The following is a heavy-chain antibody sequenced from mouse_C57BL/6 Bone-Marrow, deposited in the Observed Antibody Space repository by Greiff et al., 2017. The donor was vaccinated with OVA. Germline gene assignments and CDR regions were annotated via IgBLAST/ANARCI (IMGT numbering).Heavy chain of an antibody. CDR1: GFPITSGYY. J-gene: IGHJ3*01. CDR2: ITHSGET. Sequence: VKLVESGPGLVKPSQSLFLTCSITGFPITSGYYWIWIRQSPGKPLEWMGYITHSGETFYNPSLQSPISITRETSKNQFFLQLNSVTTEDTAMYYCAGDYGNPFAYWGQGTLVTVSA. CDR3: AGDYGNPFAY. D-gene: IGHD2-1*01. V-gene: IGHV12-3*01.